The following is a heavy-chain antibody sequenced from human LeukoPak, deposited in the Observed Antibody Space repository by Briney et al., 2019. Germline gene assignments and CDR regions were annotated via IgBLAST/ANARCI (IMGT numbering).Heavy chain of an antibody. D-gene: IGHD3-3*01. CDR2: ISYDGSNK. CDR3: ASGGFYDFWSGYYTPFDY. J-gene: IGHJ4*02. V-gene: IGHV3-30*01. Sequence: GRSLRLSCAASGFTFSAYAMHWVRQAPGKGLEWVVVISYDGSNKYYADSVKGRFTISRDNSKNTLYLQMNSLRAEDTAVYYCASGGFYDFWSGYYTPFDYWGQGTLVTVSS. CDR1: GFTFSAYA.